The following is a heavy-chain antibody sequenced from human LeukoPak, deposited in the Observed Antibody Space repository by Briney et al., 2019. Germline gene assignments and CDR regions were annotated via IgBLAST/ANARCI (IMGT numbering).Heavy chain of an antibody. Sequence: GGSLRLSCPASRFTFSDYWMHWVRQAPGKGLVSVSRINSDGSTTIYADSVKGRFTISRDNAKNTVYLQMNSLRAEDTAVYYCARDNYFNVDVWGKGTTVTVSS. V-gene: IGHV3-74*01. CDR3: ARDNYFNVDV. CDR2: INSDGSTT. J-gene: IGHJ6*03. CDR1: RFTFSDYW. D-gene: IGHD2/OR15-2a*01.